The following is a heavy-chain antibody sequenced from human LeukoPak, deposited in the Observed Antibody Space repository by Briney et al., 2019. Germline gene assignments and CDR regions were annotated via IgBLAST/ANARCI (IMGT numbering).Heavy chain of an antibody. Sequence: TGGSLRLSCAASGFTFSSYGMHWVRQAPGKGLEWVANIKQDGSEKYYVDSVKGRFTISRDNAKNSLYLQMNSLRAEDTAVYYCARSSGSRDYWGQGTLVTVSS. CDR2: IKQDGSEK. V-gene: IGHV3-7*01. CDR1: GFTFSSYG. CDR3: ARSSGSRDY. D-gene: IGHD1-26*01. J-gene: IGHJ4*02.